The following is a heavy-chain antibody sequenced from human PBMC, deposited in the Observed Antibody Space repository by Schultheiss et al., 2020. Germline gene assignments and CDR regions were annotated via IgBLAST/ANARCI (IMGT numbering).Heavy chain of an antibody. CDR1: GFTVSSNY. J-gene: IGHJ4*02. V-gene: IGHV3-23*01. CDR2: ISGSGGST. CDR3: AKDGAQLELRTIWDPTFDY. Sequence: RGSLRLSCAASGFTVSSNYMSWVRQAPGKGLEWVSAISGSGGSTYYADSVKGRFTISRDNAKSTLYLQMNSLRAEDTAVYYCAKDGAQLELRTIWDPTFDYWGQGTLVTVSS. D-gene: IGHD1-7*01.